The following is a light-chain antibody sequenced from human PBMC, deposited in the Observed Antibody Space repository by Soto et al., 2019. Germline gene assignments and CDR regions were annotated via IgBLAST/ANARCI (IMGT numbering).Light chain of an antibody. CDR2: KAS. J-gene: IGKJ1*01. V-gene: IGKV1-5*03. CDR3: QQYNSYPWT. CDR1: QSISSW. Sequence: DIQMTQSPSTLSASVGDRVTITCRASQSISSWLAWYQQKPGKAPKLLISKASILESGVPSRFSASGSVTEFTLTISSLQPDDFATYYCQQYNSYPWTFGQGTKVEIK.